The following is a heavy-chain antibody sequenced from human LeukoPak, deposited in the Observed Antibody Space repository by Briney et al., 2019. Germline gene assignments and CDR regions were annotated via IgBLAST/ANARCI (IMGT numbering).Heavy chain of an antibody. CDR2: IDPIDSYT. CDR1: GYSFTSYW. J-gene: IGHJ6*04. D-gene: IGHD3-10*01. CDR3: ARHYGSGSYYNLYYYGMDV. Sequence: GESLRISGKGSGYSFTSYWISWVGQMPGKGLEWMGRIDPIDSYTNYSPSFQGHVTISADKSISTAYLQWSSLKASDTAMYYCARHYGSGSYYNLYYYGMDVWGKGTTVTVSS. V-gene: IGHV5-10-1*01.